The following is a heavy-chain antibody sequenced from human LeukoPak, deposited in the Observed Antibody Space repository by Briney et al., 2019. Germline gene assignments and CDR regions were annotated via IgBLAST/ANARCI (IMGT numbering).Heavy chain of an antibody. CDR2: IYTSWST. D-gene: IGHD1-26*01. V-gene: IGHV4-61*02. CDR3: VRGVGGSSRVRYYYMDV. J-gene: IGHJ6*03. CDR1: GGSISSGSYY. Sequence: PSETLPLTCTVSGGSISSGSYYWSWIRQPAGKGLEWIGRIYTSWSTNYNPSLKSRVTMSIDTSIDQFSLKLSSVTAADTAVYYCVRGVGGSSRVRYYYMDVWGKGTTVTVSS.